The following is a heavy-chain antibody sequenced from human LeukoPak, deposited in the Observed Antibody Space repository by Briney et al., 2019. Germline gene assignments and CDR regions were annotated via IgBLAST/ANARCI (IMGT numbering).Heavy chain of an antibody. CDR2: INHSGST. J-gene: IGHJ4*02. CDR1: GGFFSGYY. V-gene: IGHV4-34*01. D-gene: IGHD6-13*01. CDR3: ARVGAAAGTSDY. Sequence: SETLSLTCAVYGGFFSGYYWSWIRQPPGKGLEWIGEINHSGSTNYNPSLKSRVTISVDTSKNQFSLKLSSVTAADTAVYYCARVGAAAGTSDYWGQGTLVTVSS.